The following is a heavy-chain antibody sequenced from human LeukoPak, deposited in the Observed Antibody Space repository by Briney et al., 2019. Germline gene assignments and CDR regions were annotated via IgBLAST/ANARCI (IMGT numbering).Heavy chain of an antibody. CDR1: GGSISSYY. Sequence: SETLSLTCTVSGGSISSYYWSWIRQPAGKGLEWIGRIYTSGSTNYNPSLKSRVTMSVDTSKNQFSLKLSSVTAADTAVYYCARERNLRYCSSTSCYPAAFDIWGQGTMVTVSS. CDR3: ARERNLRYCSSTSCYPAAFDI. CDR2: IYTSGST. D-gene: IGHD2-2*01. J-gene: IGHJ3*02. V-gene: IGHV4-4*07.